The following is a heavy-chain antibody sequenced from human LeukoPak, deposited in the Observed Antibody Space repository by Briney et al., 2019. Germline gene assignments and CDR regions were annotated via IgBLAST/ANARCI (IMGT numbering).Heavy chain of an antibody. CDR3: ARGFSGPATPYFDY. Sequence: ASVKVSCKASGYTFTSYGISWVRQAPGQGLEWMGWISAYNGNTNYAQKLQGRVTMTTDTSTGTAYMELRSLRSDDTAVYFCARGFSGPATPYFDYWGQGTLVTVSS. CDR2: ISAYNGNT. D-gene: IGHD2-15*01. CDR1: GYTFTSYG. V-gene: IGHV1-18*01. J-gene: IGHJ4*02.